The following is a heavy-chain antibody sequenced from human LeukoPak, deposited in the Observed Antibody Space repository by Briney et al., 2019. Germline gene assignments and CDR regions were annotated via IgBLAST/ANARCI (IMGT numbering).Heavy chain of an antibody. J-gene: IGHJ4*02. CDR3: ARALSGDPFDY. D-gene: IGHD7-27*01. Sequence: PSETLSLTCTVSGASISSYYWSWIRQPPGKGLEWIGYIYYSGSTNYNPSLKSRVTISVDTSKNQFSLKLSSVTAADTAVYFCARALSGDPFDYWGQGTLVTVSS. V-gene: IGHV4-59*01. CDR1: GASISSYY. CDR2: IYYSGST.